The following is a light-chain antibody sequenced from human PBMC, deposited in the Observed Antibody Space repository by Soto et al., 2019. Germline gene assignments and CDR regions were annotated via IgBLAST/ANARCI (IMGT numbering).Light chain of an antibody. J-gene: IGKJ1*01. CDR3: QQFDNSLGT. CDR1: QSVSTNN. V-gene: IGKV3-20*01. CDR2: GAS. Sequence: EILLTQSPGTLSLSPGDRATLSCRASQSVSTNNFAWYQQRPGQAPRLLIYGASSRATGIPDRFSGSGSGTDFTLTISRLEPEDFAVYYCQQFDNSLGTFGQGTRWIS.